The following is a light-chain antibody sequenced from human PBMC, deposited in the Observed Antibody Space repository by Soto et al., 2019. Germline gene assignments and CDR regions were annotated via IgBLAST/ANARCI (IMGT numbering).Light chain of an antibody. CDR3: AAWNDNPNGPGYV. Sequence: QSALTQPPSASGTPRQRVTISCSGSSSNIGSNYVNWYQHLPGTAPKLLIYSDDQRPSGVPDRFSGSKSGTSASLAISGLQSEDEADYFCAAWNDNPNGPGYVFGTGTKVTVL. J-gene: IGLJ1*01. V-gene: IGLV1-44*01. CDR2: SDD. CDR1: SSNIGSNY.